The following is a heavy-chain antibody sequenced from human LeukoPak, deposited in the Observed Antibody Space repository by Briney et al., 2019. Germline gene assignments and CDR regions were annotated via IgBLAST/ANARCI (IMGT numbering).Heavy chain of an antibody. CDR3: ARHEYSGSYYGLSWFDP. CDR2: IYYSGST. V-gene: IGHV4-39*01. Sequence: SETLSLTCTVSGGSISSSGYYWGWIRQPPGKGLEWSASIYYSGSTYYNPSLKSRVTISVDTSKNQLSLKLSSLTAADTAVYYCARHEYSGSYYGLSWFDPWGQGTLVTVSS. D-gene: IGHD1-26*01. J-gene: IGHJ5*02. CDR1: GGSISSSGYY.